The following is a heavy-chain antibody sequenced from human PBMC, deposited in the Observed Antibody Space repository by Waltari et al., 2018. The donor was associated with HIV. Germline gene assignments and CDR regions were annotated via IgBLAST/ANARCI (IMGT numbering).Heavy chain of an antibody. CDR3: ARDMVVRGVPSNAFDI. J-gene: IGHJ3*02. Sequence: QVQLVQSGAEVKKPGSSVKVSCKASGGTFSSYAISRVRQAPGQGLEWMGGINPNFGTANYAQKLQGRVTITADESTSTAYMELSSLRSEDTAVYDCARDMVVRGVPSNAFDIWGQGTMVTVSS. V-gene: IGHV1-69*01. CDR1: GGTFSSYA. D-gene: IGHD3-10*01. CDR2: INPNFGTA.